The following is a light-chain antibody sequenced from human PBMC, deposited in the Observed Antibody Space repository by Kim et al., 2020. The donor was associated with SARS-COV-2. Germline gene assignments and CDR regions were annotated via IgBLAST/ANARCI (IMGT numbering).Light chain of an antibody. Sequence: EIVMTQSPATLSVSPGERATLSCRASQSVSSNLAWYQQKPGQAPRLLIPGASTRATGIPARVSGSGSGTEFTLTISSLQSEAFAVYYCQQYNNWRTFGQGTKVDIK. CDR3: QQYNNWRT. CDR1: QSVSSN. CDR2: GAS. V-gene: IGKV3-15*01. J-gene: IGKJ1*01.